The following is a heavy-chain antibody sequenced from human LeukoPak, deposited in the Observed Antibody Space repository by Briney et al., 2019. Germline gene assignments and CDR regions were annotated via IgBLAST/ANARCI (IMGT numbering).Heavy chain of an antibody. D-gene: IGHD3-22*01. CDR3: ASFTPAGLVRDSSGYYS. V-gene: IGHV3-21*01. J-gene: IGHJ4*02. CDR2: ISSSSSYI. Sequence: PGGPLRLSCAASGFTFSSYSMNWVRQAPGKGLEWVSSISSSSSYIYYADSVKGRFTISRDNAKNSLYLQMNSLRAEDTAVYYCASFTPAGLVRDSSGYYSWGQGTLVTVSS. CDR1: GFTFSSYS.